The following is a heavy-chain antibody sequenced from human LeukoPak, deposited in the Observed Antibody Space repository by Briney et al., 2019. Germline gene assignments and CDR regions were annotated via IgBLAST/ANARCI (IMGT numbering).Heavy chain of an antibody. CDR3: ARVERLRLGELSAPWAMDV. J-gene: IGHJ6*02. D-gene: IGHD3-16*02. CDR2: SSQSGTTT. Sequence: GGSLRLSCAASGFTFSIYEIQWVRQAPGKGLEWISYSSQSGTTTYFADSVKGRFTISRDNTKNSVYMQMNSLRAEDTAVYYCARVERLRLGELSAPWAMDVWGQGTMVTVSS. V-gene: IGHV3-48*03. CDR1: GFTFSIYE.